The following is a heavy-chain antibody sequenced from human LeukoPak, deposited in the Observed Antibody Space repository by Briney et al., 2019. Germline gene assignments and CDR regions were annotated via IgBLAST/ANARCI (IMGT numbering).Heavy chain of an antibody. Sequence: PGGSLRLSCAASGFTFSNYAMSWVRQAPGKGLEWVSGISGSGNSTYYADSVKGRFTMSRDNSKNTLYPQMNSLRAEDTAVYYCARGADTGYSSDSWGQGTLVTVSS. CDR1: GFTFSNYA. V-gene: IGHV3-23*01. J-gene: IGHJ5*02. CDR3: ARGADTGYSSDS. D-gene: IGHD6-19*01. CDR2: ISGSGNST.